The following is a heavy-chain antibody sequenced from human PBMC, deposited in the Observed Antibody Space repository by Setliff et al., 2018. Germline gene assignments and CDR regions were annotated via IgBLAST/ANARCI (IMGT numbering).Heavy chain of an antibody. CDR1: GGSISSGVYY. V-gene: IGHV4-39*01. Sequence: SETLSLTCTVSGGSISSGVYYWAWIRQPPGKGLEWIGRIYHGGDTYYNASLKSRLTISVDTSKNQFSLKLRSVTAADMAVYYCARTGTYRYFDYWGQGALVTVSS. D-gene: IGHD1-1*01. CDR3: ARTGTYRYFDY. CDR2: IYHGGDT. J-gene: IGHJ4*02.